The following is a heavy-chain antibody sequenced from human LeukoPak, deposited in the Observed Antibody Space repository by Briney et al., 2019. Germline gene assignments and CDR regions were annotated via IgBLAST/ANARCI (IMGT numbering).Heavy chain of an antibody. CDR2: TSYRADTP. CDR3: ASGYRSGYHY. J-gene: IGHJ4*02. D-gene: IGHD2-8*02. Sequence: GGSLRLSCVASGLTFSDFFMSWIRQAPGKGLEWISFTSYRADTPYYADSVKGRFTISRDNAKNSVFLQMNSLRVEDTAVYYCASGYRSGYHYWGQGTLVSVSS. V-gene: IGHV3-11*01. CDR1: GLTFSDFF.